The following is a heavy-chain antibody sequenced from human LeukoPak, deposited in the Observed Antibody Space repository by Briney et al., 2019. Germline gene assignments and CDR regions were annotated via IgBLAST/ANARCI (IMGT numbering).Heavy chain of an antibody. Sequence: PGGSLRLSCAASGFTFGSYEMSWVCQAPEKGLEGVSYIGPRSDNINYADSVKGRFTVSRDNAKNSVYLQMNSLRAEDTAVYYCARVNPSNSGFYAYWGQGTLVTVSS. CDR2: IGPRSDNI. J-gene: IGHJ1*01. CDR1: GFTFGSYE. CDR3: ARVNPSNSGFYAY. V-gene: IGHV3-48*03. D-gene: IGHD3-22*01.